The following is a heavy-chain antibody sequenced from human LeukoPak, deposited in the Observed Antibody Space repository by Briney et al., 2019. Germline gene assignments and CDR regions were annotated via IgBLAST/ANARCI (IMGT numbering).Heavy chain of an antibody. CDR1: RFTFSTYW. V-gene: IGHV3-7*01. CDR2: IKPDGGEK. Sequence: GGSLRLSCAASRFTFSTYWMSWVRQAPGKGLEWVANIKPDGGEKYYVDSAKGRFTISRDNAKNSLYLQMSSLRAEDTAVYYCASGNWNDRAFDIWGQGTMVTVPS. D-gene: IGHD1-20*01. J-gene: IGHJ3*02. CDR3: ASGNWNDRAFDI.